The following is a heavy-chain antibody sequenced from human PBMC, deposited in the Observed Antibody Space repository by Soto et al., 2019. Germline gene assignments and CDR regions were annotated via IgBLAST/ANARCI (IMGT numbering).Heavy chain of an antibody. J-gene: IGHJ4*02. CDR2: INSDGSST. Sequence: LRLSCAASGFTFSSYWMHWVRQAPGKGLVWVSRINSDGSSTSYADSVKGRFTISRDNAKNTLYLQMNSLRAEDTAVYYCAVAVAGPTAIGYWGQGTQVTVSS. V-gene: IGHV3-74*01. CDR3: AVAVAGPTAIGY. CDR1: GFTFSSYW. D-gene: IGHD6-19*01.